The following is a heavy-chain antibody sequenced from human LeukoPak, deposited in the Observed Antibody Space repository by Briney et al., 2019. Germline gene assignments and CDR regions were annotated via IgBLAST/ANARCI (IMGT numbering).Heavy chain of an antibody. Sequence: GGSLRLSCTASGFTFGDYAMSWVRQAPGKGLEWVGFIRSKAYGGTTEYAASVKGRFTIPRDDSKSIAYLQMNSLKTEDTAVYYCTRTAFYYDILTGYSAGAAFDIWGQGTMVTVSS. J-gene: IGHJ3*02. CDR3: TRTAFYYDILTGYSAGAAFDI. CDR2: IRSKAYGGTT. D-gene: IGHD3-9*01. CDR1: GFTFGDYA. V-gene: IGHV3-49*04.